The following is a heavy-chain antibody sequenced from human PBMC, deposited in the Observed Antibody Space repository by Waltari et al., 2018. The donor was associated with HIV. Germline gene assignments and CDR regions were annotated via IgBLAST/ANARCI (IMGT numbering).Heavy chain of an antibody. V-gene: IGHV4-61*03. CDR3: ARDGGTLPYY. CDR1: AASVRTPGFY. Sequence: QVQLQESGPRLVKPSETLSLISSVPAASVRTPGFYSPWIRQPPGKAPDWRGYISYNVVTKYNPSLKSRITISVDTSKNHFSLKLQSLSTADTAIYYCARDGGTLPYYWGQGTLVAVAS. J-gene: IGHJ4*02. CDR2: ISYNVVT. D-gene: IGHD3-16*01.